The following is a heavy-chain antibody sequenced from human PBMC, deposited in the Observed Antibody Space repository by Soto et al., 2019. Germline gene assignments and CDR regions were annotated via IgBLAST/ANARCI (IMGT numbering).Heavy chain of an antibody. D-gene: IGHD3-16*01. Sequence: GGSLRLSCAASGFTFSSYGMHWARQAPGKGLEWVAVIWYDGSNKYYADSVKGRFTISRDNSKSTLYLQMNSLRAEDTAVYYCARDYGYYFDYWGQGTLVTVSS. J-gene: IGHJ4*02. CDR3: ARDYGYYFDY. CDR1: GFTFSSYG. V-gene: IGHV3-33*01. CDR2: IWYDGSNK.